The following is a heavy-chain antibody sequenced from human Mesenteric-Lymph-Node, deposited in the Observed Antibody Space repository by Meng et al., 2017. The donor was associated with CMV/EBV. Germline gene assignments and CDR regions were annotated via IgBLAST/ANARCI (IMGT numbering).Heavy chain of an antibody. CDR3: ARDYCSSTSCVFDY. J-gene: IGHJ4*02. D-gene: IGHD2-2*01. CDR1: GYTFNSYD. CDR2: INPSGGST. V-gene: IGHV1-46*02. Sequence: ASGYTFNSYDMHWVRQAPGQGLEWMGKINPSGGSTSYAQKFQGRVTMTRDTSTSTVYMELSSLRSEDTAVYYCARDYCSSTSCVFDYWGQGTLVTVSS.